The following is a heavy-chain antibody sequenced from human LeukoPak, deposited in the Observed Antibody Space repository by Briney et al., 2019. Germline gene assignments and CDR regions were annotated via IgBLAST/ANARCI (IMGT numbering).Heavy chain of an antibody. CDR3: ARVKRLSIDY. CDR2: ISSSGSTI. V-gene: IGHV3-11*01. D-gene: IGHD4/OR15-4a*01. J-gene: IGHJ4*02. Sequence: WVSYISSSGSTIYYADSVKGRFTISRDNAKNSLYLQMNSLRAEDTAVYYCARVKRLSIDYWGQGTLVTVSS.